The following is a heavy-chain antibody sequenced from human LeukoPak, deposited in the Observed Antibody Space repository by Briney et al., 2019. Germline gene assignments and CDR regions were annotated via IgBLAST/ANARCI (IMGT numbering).Heavy chain of an antibody. Sequence: GGSLRLSCAASGFTFSMYWVHWVGQAPGKGVVWVSSINSDWRSTIYADSVKGRFTIPRANAKTTLYLQMNTLRAEDTAVYSCASLDYWGQGTPVTVSS. J-gene: IGHJ4*02. CDR1: GFTFSMYW. V-gene: IGHV3-74*01. CDR3: ASLDY. CDR2: INSDWRST.